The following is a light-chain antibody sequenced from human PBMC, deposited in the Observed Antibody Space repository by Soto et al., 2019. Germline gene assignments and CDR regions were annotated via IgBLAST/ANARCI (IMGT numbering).Light chain of an antibody. V-gene: IGKV3-11*01. CDR1: QSVSSY. Sequence: EIVLTQSPATLSLSPGERATLSCRASQSVSSYLAWYQQKPGQAPRLLIYHASNRATGIPARFSGSGSGTDFTLTISSLEPEDFAVYYCQQRSNWPTFGGGTKVDIK. CDR3: QQRSNWPT. J-gene: IGKJ4*01. CDR2: HAS.